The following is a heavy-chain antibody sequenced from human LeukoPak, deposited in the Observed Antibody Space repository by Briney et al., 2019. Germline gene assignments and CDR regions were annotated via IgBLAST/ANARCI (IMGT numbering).Heavy chain of an antibody. CDR3: AKDQQLVPTLFDY. CDR2: ISGSGGST. D-gene: IGHD6-13*01. CDR1: GYTFSSYA. J-gene: IGHJ4*02. Sequence: GGSLRLSCAASGYTFSSYAMSWVRQAPGKGLEWVLAISGSGGSTYYADSVKGRFTISRDNSKNTLYLQMNSLRAEDTAVYYCAKDQQLVPTLFDYWGQGTLVTVSS. V-gene: IGHV3-23*01.